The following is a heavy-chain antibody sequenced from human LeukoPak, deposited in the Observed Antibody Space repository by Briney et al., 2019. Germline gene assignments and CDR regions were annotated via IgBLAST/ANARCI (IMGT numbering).Heavy chain of an antibody. CDR1: GYTFSSCA. D-gene: IGHD4-17*01. CDR2: IDTKTGNP. Sequence: ASVKVSCKASGYTFSSCAINWVRQAPGQGLEYMGWIDTKTGNPTYAQGFTGRFVFSLDTSVSTAYLQISSLKAEDTAVYYCARLTVTTDYWGQGTLVTVSS. V-gene: IGHV7-4-1*02. J-gene: IGHJ4*02. CDR3: ARLTVTTDY.